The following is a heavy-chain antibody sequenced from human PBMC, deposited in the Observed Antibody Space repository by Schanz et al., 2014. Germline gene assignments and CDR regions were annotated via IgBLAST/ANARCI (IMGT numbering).Heavy chain of an antibody. J-gene: IGHJ4*02. V-gene: IGHV3-74*01. CDR3: AKDCPSDYGDHCFDF. D-gene: IGHD4-17*01. Sequence: EVQLVESGGGLVQPGGSLRLSCTASGLTLSTYWIHWVRQAPGKGLVWVSRINSDGSITTYADSVKGRFTISRDNAKNTLYLQMSSLRAEDTAVYYCAKDCPSDYGDHCFDFWGQGTLVTVSS. CDR1: GLTLSTYW. CDR2: INSDGSIT.